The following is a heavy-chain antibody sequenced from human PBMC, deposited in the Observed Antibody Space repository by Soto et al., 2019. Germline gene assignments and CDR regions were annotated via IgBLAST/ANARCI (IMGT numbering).Heavy chain of an antibody. Sequence: SETLSLTCAVSSGSISSSNWWSWVRQPPGKGLEWIGEIYHSGSTNYNPSLKSRVTISVDKSKNQFSLKLSSVTAADTAVYYCARGVVVVVAAIEVGGNWFDPWGQGTLVTVSS. CDR1: SGSISSSNW. CDR3: ARGVVVVVAAIEVGGNWFDP. V-gene: IGHV4-4*02. D-gene: IGHD2-15*01. J-gene: IGHJ5*02. CDR2: IYHSGST.